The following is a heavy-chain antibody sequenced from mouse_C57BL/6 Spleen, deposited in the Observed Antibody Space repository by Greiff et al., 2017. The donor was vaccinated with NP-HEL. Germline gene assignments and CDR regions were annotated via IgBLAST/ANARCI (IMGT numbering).Heavy chain of an antibody. D-gene: IGHD1-1*01. CDR2: ISDGGSYT. V-gene: IGHV5-4*03. CDR1: GFTFTSYA. CDR3: ARRDYGSSYDAMDY. Sequence: EVMLVESGGGLVKPGGSLKLSCAASGFTFTSYAMSWVRQTPEKRLEWVATISDGGSYTYYPDNVKGRFTISSDNAKNNLYLQMSHLKSEDTAMYYCARRDYGSSYDAMDYWGQGTSVTVSS. J-gene: IGHJ4*01.